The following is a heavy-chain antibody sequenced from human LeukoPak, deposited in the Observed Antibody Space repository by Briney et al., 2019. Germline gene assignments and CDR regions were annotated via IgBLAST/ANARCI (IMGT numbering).Heavy chain of an antibody. CDR1: GYTFTGSY. D-gene: IGHD3-10*01. J-gene: IGHJ4*02. Sequence: ASVKVSCKASGYTFTGSYMHWVRQAPGQGLEWMGWINPNSGGTNYAQKFQGRVTKTRDTSISTAYMELSRLTSDDTAVYFCARETYYSSGNVYNRIDYWGQGTLVTVSS. CDR3: ARETYYSSGNVYNRIDY. V-gene: IGHV1-2*02. CDR2: INPNSGGT.